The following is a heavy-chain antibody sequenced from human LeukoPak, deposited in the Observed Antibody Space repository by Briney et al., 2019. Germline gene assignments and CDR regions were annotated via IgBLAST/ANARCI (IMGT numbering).Heavy chain of an antibody. Sequence: SETLSLACSVSGVSISSGSNYWGWIRQPPGKTLEWIGSIYSSGSTYYNSSLKSRVIILIDTSKNHFSLTLSSVTAADTAVYYCTRSDGYGLVGIWGQGTMVTVSS. V-gene: IGHV4-39*07. CDR3: TRSDGYGLVGI. CDR2: IYSSGST. CDR1: GVSISSGSNY. J-gene: IGHJ3*01. D-gene: IGHD3-10*01.